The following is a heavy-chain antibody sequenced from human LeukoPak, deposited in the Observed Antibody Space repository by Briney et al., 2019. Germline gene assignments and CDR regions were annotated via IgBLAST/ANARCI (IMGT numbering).Heavy chain of an antibody. Sequence: SGTLSLTCTVSGGSIRSSTWWTWVRQPPGKGLEWIGEIYHSGNTNYNPSLKSRVTISMDKSKNQFSLKLTSVTAADTAMYYCARGGYKSNWYPAECDYWGQGTLVTVSS. CDR2: IYHSGNT. V-gene: IGHV4-4*02. J-gene: IGHJ4*02. CDR1: GGSIRSSTW. CDR3: ARGGYKSNWYPAECDY. D-gene: IGHD6-13*01.